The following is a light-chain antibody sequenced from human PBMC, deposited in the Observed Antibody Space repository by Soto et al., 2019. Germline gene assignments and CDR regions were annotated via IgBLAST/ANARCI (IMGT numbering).Light chain of an antibody. Sequence: DIQMTPSPSSLSASVRARVPLTCRARQSISNHLNWYQQKPGKGPNLLIYAESSLQSGVPSRFSGSGSGTDFTLTISSLQSEDFAVYYCQQYNNWPITFGKGTRVEIK. CDR2: AES. CDR3: QQYNNWPIT. V-gene: IGKV1-39*01. J-gene: IGKJ5*01. CDR1: QSISNH.